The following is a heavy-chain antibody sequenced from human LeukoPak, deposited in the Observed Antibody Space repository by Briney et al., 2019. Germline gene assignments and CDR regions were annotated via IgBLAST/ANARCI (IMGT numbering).Heavy chain of an antibody. CDR1: GFTFSSYG. J-gene: IGHJ4*02. Sequence: GGTLRLSCAASGFTFSSYGMSWVRQAPGKGLEWVSAISGSGGSTYYADSVKGRFTISRDNSKNTLYLQMNSLRAEDTAVYYCASGERGYSYGEWGQGTLVTVSS. CDR2: ISGSGGST. CDR3: ASGERGYSYGE. V-gene: IGHV3-23*01. D-gene: IGHD5-18*01.